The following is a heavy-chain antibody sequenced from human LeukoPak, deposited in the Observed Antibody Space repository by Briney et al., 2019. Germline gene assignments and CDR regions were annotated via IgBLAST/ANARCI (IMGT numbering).Heavy chain of an antibody. CDR1: GGTFSSYA. CDR3: ARDRDSSGWYVDY. CDR2: IIPILGIA. Sequence: GASVKVSCKASGGTFSSYAISWVRQAPGQGLEWMGRIIPILGIANYAQKFKGRVTITADKSTSTAYMELSSLRSEDTAVYYCARDRDSSGWYVDYWGQGTLVTVSS. D-gene: IGHD6-19*01. V-gene: IGHV1-69*04. J-gene: IGHJ4*02.